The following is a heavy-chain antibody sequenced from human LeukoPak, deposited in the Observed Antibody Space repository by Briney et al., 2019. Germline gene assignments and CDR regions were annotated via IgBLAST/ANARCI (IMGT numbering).Heavy chain of an antibody. J-gene: IGHJ3*02. CDR3: ARVCSSTSCYAFDI. CDR1: GGSISSYY. D-gene: IGHD2-2*01. Sequence: PSETLSLTCTVSGGSISSYYWNWIRQPAGKGLEWIGRIYTSGSTNYNPSLKSRVTMSVDTSKNQFSLKLSSVTAADTAVYYCARVCSSTSCYAFDIWGQGTMVIVSP. V-gene: IGHV4-4*07. CDR2: IYTSGST.